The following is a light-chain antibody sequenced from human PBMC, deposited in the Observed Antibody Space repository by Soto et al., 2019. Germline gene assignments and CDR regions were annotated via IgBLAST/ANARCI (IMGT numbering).Light chain of an antibody. Sequence: QSVLTQPPSVSGTPGLRVDISCSGGISNIGKDTVNWYQQLPGAAPRLLIYANDHRPSGVPDRFSASKSGTSASLAISGVRSEDEAFYYCATWSDSLKGGVFGGGTKLTVL. J-gene: IGLJ3*02. CDR2: AND. V-gene: IGLV1-44*01. CDR1: ISNIGKDT. CDR3: ATWSDSLKGGV.